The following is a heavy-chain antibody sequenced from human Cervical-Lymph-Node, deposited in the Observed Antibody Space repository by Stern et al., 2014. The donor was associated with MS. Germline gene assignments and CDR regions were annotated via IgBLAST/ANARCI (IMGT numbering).Heavy chain of an antibody. CDR1: GYSFTHFA. Sequence: QVQLLQSGSELKKPGASVKVSCKASGYSFTHFALNWVRHAPGQGLQWMGWINTNNGKPLYAQAFTGGFAISLDTSVSTAYLQISSLKAEDTAVYYCARDPHDYGDRFDYWGQGTLVTVSS. CDR2: INTNNGKP. J-gene: IGHJ4*02. V-gene: IGHV7-4-1*02. CDR3: ARDPHDYGDRFDY. D-gene: IGHD4-17*01.